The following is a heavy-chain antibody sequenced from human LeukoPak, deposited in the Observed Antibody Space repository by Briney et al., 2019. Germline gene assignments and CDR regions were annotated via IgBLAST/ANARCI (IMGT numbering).Heavy chain of an antibody. CDR1: GYNFTNYW. CDR3: ARPLTTVINTGCYFGL. V-gene: IGHV5-51*01. J-gene: IGHJ2*01. CDR2: VYPGDSDT. D-gene: IGHD4-17*01. Sequence: GESLKISCKISGYNFTNYWIGWVRQMPGKGLEWMGIVYPGDSDTRYSPSFRGQVTISADKSITTAYLQWSSLKASDTAMYYCARPLTTVINTGCYFGLWGRGTLVTVSS.